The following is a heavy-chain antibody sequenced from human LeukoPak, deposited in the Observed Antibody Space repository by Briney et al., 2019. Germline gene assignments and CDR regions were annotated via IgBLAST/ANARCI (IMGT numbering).Heavy chain of an antibody. CDR2: IYYSGST. CDR1: GGSIGSSSYY. V-gene: IGHV4-39*07. D-gene: IGHD6-6*01. CDR3: ARGRSEYSTY. J-gene: IGHJ4*02. Sequence: SETLSLTCTVSGGSIGSSSYYWGWIRQPPGKGLEWIGSIYYSGSTYYNPSLKSRVTISVDTSKNQFSLKLSSVTAADTAVYYCARGRSEYSTYWGQGTLVTVST.